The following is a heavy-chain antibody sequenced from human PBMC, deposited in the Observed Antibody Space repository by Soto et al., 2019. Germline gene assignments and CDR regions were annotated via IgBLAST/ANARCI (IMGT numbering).Heavy chain of an antibody. J-gene: IGHJ6*02. D-gene: IGHD3-3*01. CDR3: ARGVRFLEWSPPLYGMDV. Sequence: RWAALPLTDTRCGGSVSSASYYSSWIRQPPGKGLEWIGYIYYSGSTNYNPSLKSRVTISVDTSKNQSSLKLSSVTAADTAVYYCARGVRFLEWSPPLYGMDVWGQGTTVTGSS. V-gene: IGHV4-61*01. CDR2: IYYSGST. CDR1: GGSVSSASYY.